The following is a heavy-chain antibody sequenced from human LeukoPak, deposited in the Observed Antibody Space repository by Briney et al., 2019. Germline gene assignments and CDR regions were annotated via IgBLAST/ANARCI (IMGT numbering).Heavy chain of an antibody. CDR1: GGSISSYY. D-gene: IGHD3-10*01. V-gene: IGHV4-59*01. CDR3: ARSMVRGVINP. Sequence: SETLSLTCTVSGGSISSYYWSWIRQPPGKGLEWIGYIYYSGSTNYNPSLKSRVTISVDTSKNQFSLKLSSVTAADTAVYCCARSMVRGVINPWGQGTLVTVSS. J-gene: IGHJ5*02. CDR2: IYYSGST.